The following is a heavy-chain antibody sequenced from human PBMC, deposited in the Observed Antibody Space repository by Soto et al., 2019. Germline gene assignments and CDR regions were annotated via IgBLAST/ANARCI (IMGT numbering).Heavy chain of an antibody. D-gene: IGHD4-4*01. Sequence: GGSLRLSCEASGFTFSGYWMSWVRQAPGKGLEWVADIKHDGSVQYYVDSVKGRFTISRDNAKKLLYLQMNGLRAEDTALYYCARAPYSNAWYRFDLWGQGXLVTVYS. V-gene: IGHV3-7*03. CDR1: GFTFSGYW. CDR2: IKHDGSVQ. CDR3: ARAPYSNAWYRFDL. J-gene: IGHJ4*02.